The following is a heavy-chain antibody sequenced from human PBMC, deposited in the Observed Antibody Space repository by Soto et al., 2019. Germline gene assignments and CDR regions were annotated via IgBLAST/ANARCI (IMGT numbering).Heavy chain of an antibody. CDR2: LYCDDDQ. D-gene: IGHD2-21*02. J-gene: IGHJ6*02. CDR1: GLSLRTTGVG. CDR3: VQSRCGGDCLEIYSSHAYNGLDV. V-gene: IGHV2-5*02. Sequence: QVTLKESGPTLVKPTQTLTLTCTVSGLSLRTTGVGVGWVRQPPGKALEWLALLYCDDDQRYSPSLRSRLTIAKDISEKQVVLTMTNMDTVDTATYYCVQSRCGGDCLEIYSSHAYNGLDVWGQGTTVTVSS.